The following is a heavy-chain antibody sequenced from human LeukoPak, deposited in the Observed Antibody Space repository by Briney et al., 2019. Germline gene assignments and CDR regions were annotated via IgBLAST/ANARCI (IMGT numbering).Heavy chain of an antibody. CDR3: ARRSDYDSSGYYPFDY. CDR2: IFHSGST. CDR1: GDSISSSDSY. V-gene: IGHV4-39*01. J-gene: IGHJ4*02. D-gene: IGHD3-22*01. Sequence: PSETLSLTCTVSGDSISSSDSYWDWIRQPPGKGLEWIGSIFHSGSTYYNPSLKSRVTISVDTSKNQFSLKLSSVTAADTAAYYCARRSDYDSSGYYPFDYWGQGTLVTVSS.